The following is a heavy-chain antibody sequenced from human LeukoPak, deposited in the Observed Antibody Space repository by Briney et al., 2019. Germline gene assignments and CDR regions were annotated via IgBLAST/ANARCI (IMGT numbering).Heavy chain of an antibody. V-gene: IGHV3-23*01. J-gene: IGHJ4*02. D-gene: IGHD6-19*01. CDR3: AKIDSSGWHLNY. CDR2: ISGSSGTT. Sequence: GGSLRLSCIASGLVFSNYGMSWVRQAPGKGLEWVSAISGSSGTTYYADSVKGRFTMSRDDSKNTLYLQMNSLRVEDTAVYYCAKIDSSGWHLNYWGQGSLVTVSS. CDR1: GLVFSNYG.